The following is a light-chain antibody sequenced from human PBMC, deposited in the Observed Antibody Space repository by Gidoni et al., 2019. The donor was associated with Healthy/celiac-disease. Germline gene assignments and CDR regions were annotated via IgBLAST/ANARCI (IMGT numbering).Light chain of an antibody. V-gene: IGKV1-39*01. CDR1: QSISSY. Sequence: DIKRAESPSSLSASVGDRVTITCRASQSISSYLNWYQQKPGKAPKLLIYAASRLQSGVPSRFSGSGSGTDFTLTISSLRPEDFATYYCQQSYSTPRTFGQXTKVEIK. CDR3: QQSYSTPRT. J-gene: IGKJ1*01. CDR2: AAS.